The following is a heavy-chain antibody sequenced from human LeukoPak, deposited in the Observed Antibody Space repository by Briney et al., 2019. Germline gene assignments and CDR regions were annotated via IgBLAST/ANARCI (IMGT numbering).Heavy chain of an antibody. D-gene: IGHD4-17*01. CDR1: GYTFTSYD. J-gene: IGHJ4*02. Sequence: ASVKVSCKASGYTFTSYDINWVRQATGQGLEWMGWISAYNGNTNYAQKLQGRVTMTTDTSTSTAYMELRSLRPDDTAVYYCARIDDYGDYPFDYWGQGTLVTVSS. CDR2: ISAYNGNT. CDR3: ARIDDYGDYPFDY. V-gene: IGHV1-18*01.